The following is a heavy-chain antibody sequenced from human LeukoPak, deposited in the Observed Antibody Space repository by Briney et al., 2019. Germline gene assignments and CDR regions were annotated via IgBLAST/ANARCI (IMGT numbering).Heavy chain of an antibody. V-gene: IGHV1-18*01. CDR1: GYTFTSYG. CDR2: ISAYNGNT. J-gene: IGHJ4*02. CDR3: ARDERFLEWLLSDY. Sequence: ASVKVSCKASGYTFTSYGISWVRQAPGQGLEWMGWISAYNGNTNYAQKLQGRVTMTTDTSTSTAYMELRSLRSDDTAVYYCARDERFLEWLLSDYWGQGTLVTVPS. D-gene: IGHD3-3*01.